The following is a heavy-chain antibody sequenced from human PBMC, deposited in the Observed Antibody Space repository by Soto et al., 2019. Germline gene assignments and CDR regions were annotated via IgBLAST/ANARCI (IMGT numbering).Heavy chain of an antibody. V-gene: IGHV3-48*03. Sequence: EVQLVESGGGLVWPGGSLTLSCAASGFAFSSFETNWVRQAPGKGLEWVSYIDATSNIIHYADSVEGRFTISRDNSKNSLFLQMNSLGAEDTAVYYCARDRWHRDWHPGAFDIWGRGTMVTVSS. J-gene: IGHJ3*02. CDR3: ARDRWHRDWHPGAFDI. CDR1: GFAFSSFE. D-gene: IGHD3-9*01. CDR2: IDATSNII.